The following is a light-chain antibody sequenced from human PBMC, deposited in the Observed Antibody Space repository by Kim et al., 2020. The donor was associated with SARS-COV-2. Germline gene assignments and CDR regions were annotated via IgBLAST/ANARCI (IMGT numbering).Light chain of an antibody. CDR3: QQCYGSPLT. CDR2: WAS. CDR1: QSVLSSFINMDY. V-gene: IGKV4-1*01. Sequence: ATINGKSSQSVLSSFINMDYLLWYLQKPEQPPKLLLSWASSRESEVPDRCSGSGSVTDFTLTISGLQADNVATYFCQQCYGSPLTFGGGTKVDIK. J-gene: IGKJ4*01.